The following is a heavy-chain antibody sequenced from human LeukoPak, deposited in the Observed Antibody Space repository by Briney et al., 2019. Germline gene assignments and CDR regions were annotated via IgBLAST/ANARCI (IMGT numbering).Heavy chain of an antibody. CDR1: GGPFSGYF. V-gene: IGHV4-34*01. Sequence: SETLPLTCAVSGGPFSGYFWSWIRQSSGKGLEWIGEIHNSGTTNYNPSLNSRVTISEDTSKNQFYLNLSPVTAADTAVYYCARRYYYNLGSFPFDFWGQGTLVTVSS. D-gene: IGHD3-10*01. J-gene: IGHJ4*02. CDR3: ARRYYYNLGSFPFDF. CDR2: IHNSGTT.